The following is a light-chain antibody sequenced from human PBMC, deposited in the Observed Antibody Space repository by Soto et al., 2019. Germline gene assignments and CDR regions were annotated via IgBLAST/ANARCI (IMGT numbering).Light chain of an antibody. V-gene: IGLV2-11*01. CDR1: RSDVGGYNY. Sequence: QSVLTQPASVSGSPGQSITISCTGTRSDVGGYNYVSWYQQHPGKAPKLMIYDVSKRPSGVPDRFSGSKSGNTASLTISGLQAEDEADYYCCSYAGSYTFDVFGTGTKLTVL. J-gene: IGLJ1*01. CDR3: CSYAGSYTFDV. CDR2: DVS.